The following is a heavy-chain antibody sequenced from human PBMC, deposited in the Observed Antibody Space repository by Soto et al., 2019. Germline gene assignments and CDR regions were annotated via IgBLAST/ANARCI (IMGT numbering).Heavy chain of an antibody. V-gene: IGHV4-59*08. Sequence: SETLSLTCTVSCGSISSYYWSWIRQPPGKGLEWIGYIYYSGSTNYNPSLKSRVTISVDTSRNQFSLKLNSMTAADTAVYYCARHNYGSGSTYFYYWGQGTLVTVSS. CDR3: ARHNYGSGSTYFYY. CDR1: CGSISSYY. D-gene: IGHD3-10*01. CDR2: IYYSGST. J-gene: IGHJ4*02.